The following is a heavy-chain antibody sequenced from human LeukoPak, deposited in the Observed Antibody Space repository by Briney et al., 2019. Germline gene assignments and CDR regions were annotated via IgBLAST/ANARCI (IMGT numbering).Heavy chain of an antibody. CDR3: ARGGGTIAAAGNWFDP. CDR1: GGSISSYY. Sequence: SETLSLTCTVSGGSISSYYWSWIRQPPGKGLEWIGYIYYSGSTNYNPSLKSRVTISVDTSKNQFSLKLSSVTAADTAVYYCARGGGTIAAAGNWFDPWGQGTLVTVSS. V-gene: IGHV4-59*12. D-gene: IGHD6-13*01. J-gene: IGHJ5*02. CDR2: IYYSGST.